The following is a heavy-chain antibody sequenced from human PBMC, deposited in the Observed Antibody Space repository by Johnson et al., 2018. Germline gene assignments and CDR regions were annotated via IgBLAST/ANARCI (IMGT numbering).Heavy chain of an antibody. CDR3: ARDIYYDSPGGYFHY. CDR2: ISWNGGSV. Sequence: VQLVESGGGVVQPGRSXRLSCAASGFTFDDYGMHWGRQAPGKGLEWVSGISWNGGSVGYADSVKGRFTISRDNAKNSLYLQMNSLRAEDTALYYCARDIYYDSPGGYFHYWGQGTLVTVSS. CDR1: GFTFDDYG. J-gene: IGHJ1*01. D-gene: IGHD3-22*01. V-gene: IGHV3-9*01.